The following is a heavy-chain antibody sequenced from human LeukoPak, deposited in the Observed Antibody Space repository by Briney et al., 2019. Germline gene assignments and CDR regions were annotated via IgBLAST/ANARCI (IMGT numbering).Heavy chain of an antibody. V-gene: IGHV3-23*01. Sequence: GGSLRLSCAASGFTLSSYAMSWVRQAPGKGLEWVSAISGSGGSTYYADSVKGRFTISRDNSKNTLYLQMNSLRAEDTAVYYCAKDLGLGGNPRNYFDYWGQGTLVTVSS. CDR2: ISGSGGST. CDR1: GFTLSSYA. D-gene: IGHD4-23*01. CDR3: AKDLGLGGNPRNYFDY. J-gene: IGHJ4*02.